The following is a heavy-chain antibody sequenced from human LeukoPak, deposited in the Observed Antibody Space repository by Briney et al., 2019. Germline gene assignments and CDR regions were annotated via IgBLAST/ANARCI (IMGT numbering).Heavy chain of an antibody. D-gene: IGHD3-10*01. V-gene: IGHV3-23*01. CDR3: ARVGGDAFDI. CDR2: ISATDSRP. CDR1: GFTFSIYA. J-gene: IGHJ3*02. Sequence: GGSLRLSCAASGFTFSIYAMSWVRQAPGKGLEWVSAISATDSRPYYADSVKGRFTISRDNSKSTLYLQLNGLRGEDTAVYYCARVGGDAFDIWGQGTMVTVSS.